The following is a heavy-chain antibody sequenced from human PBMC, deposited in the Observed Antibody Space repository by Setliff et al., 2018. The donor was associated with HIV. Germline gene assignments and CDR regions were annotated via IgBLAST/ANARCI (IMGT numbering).Heavy chain of an antibody. D-gene: IGHD1-26*01. CDR1: GYSFTSYW. CDR3: ARVRMGGSDGFDI. CDR2: IYPGDSDT. Sequence: GESLKISCKGSGYSFTSYWIGWVRQMPGKGLEWMGIIYPGDSDTRYSPSFQGQVAISADKSISTAYLQWISLKASDSAMYYCARVRMGGSDGFDIWGQGTMVTVSS. J-gene: IGHJ3*02. V-gene: IGHV5-51*01.